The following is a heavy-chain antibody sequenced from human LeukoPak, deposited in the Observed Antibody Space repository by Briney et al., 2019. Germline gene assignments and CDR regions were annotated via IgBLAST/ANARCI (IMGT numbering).Heavy chain of an antibody. V-gene: IGHV5-51*01. CDR3: ARPREMATIGNGMDV. D-gene: IGHD5-24*01. CDR2: IYPGDSDT. CDR1: GYSFTNFW. Sequence: GESLKISCKASGYSFTNFWIGWVRQMPGKGLEWTGIIYPGDSDTRYSPSFQGQVTISADKSISTAYLQWSSLKASDTAMYYCARPREMATIGNGMDVWGQGTTVTVSS. J-gene: IGHJ6*02.